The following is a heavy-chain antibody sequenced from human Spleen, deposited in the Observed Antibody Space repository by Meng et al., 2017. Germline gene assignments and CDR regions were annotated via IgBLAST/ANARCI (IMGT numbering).Heavy chain of an antibody. CDR2: IYHSGST. D-gene: IGHD2-21*01. CDR3: TKNDFYCLGY. V-gene: IGHV4-4*02. CDR1: GGSISSVNW. J-gene: IGHJ4*02. Sequence: QGQLPESGPGLVNPSGTLSLTCAVSGGSISSVNWWSWVRQPPGKGLEWIGEIYHSGSTNYNPSLKSRITISVDKPKNQFSLTLSSVTAADTAVYYCTKNDFYCLGYWGQGTLVTVSS.